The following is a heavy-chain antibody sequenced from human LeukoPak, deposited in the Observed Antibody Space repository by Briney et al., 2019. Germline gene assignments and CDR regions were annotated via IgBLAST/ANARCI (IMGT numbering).Heavy chain of an antibody. CDR1: GGSITSGAYA. CDR3: ARGGGFYGSGTTHLDY. Sequence: PSETLSLTCTVSGGSITSGAYAWSWIRQPPGKGLEWIGYIYRSGSTSYKPSLKSRLSITIDKSKNQFSLNLRSVTAADTAFYYCARGGGFYGSGTTHLDYRGQGTLATVSS. V-gene: IGHV4-30-2*01. J-gene: IGHJ4*02. CDR2: IYRSGST. D-gene: IGHD3-10*01.